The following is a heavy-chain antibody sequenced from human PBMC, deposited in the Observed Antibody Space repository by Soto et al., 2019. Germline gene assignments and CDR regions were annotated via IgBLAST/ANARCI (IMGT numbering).Heavy chain of an antibody. D-gene: IGHD2-2*01. CDR1: GGSISVYY. CDR2: VYYSGST. CDR3: AKYRRKDAEVYRLDF. J-gene: IGHJ4*02. V-gene: IGHV4-59*01. Sequence: SDTLSLTSTLSGGSISVYYWSLIRQPPGKGLEWIGYVYYSGSTKYNPSLESRVTISVDMSNNQFSLMLTSVTAADTAVYYCAKYRRKDAEVYRLDFWGQGTLVTVSS.